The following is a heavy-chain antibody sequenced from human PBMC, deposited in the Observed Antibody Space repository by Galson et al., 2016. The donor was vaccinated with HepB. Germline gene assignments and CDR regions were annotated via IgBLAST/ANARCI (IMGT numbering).Heavy chain of an antibody. CDR2: IKQDGSEK. V-gene: IGHV3-7*01. CDR3: AIAAGDY. D-gene: IGHD6-25*01. J-gene: IGHJ4*02. CDR1: GFTFSSYW. Sequence: SLRLSCAASGFTFSSYWMSWVRQAPGEGLEWVANIKQDGSEKYDVDSVKGRFTISRDNAKNSLYLQMNSLRAEDTAVYCCAIAAGDYWGQGTLVTVSS.